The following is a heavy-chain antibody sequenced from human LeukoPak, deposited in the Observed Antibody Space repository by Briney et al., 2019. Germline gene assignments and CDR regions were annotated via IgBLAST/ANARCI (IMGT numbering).Heavy chain of an antibody. D-gene: IGHD6-13*01. Sequence: SETLSLTCTVSGGSINSDYWSWFRLPPGKGLEWIGYIFHSGSTNYNPSFESRLTISVDTSKNLFSLKLRSVTAADPAVYYCARASSSSWIYFHYWGQGTLVTVSS. J-gene: IGHJ4*02. V-gene: IGHV4-59*01. CDR3: ARASSSSWIYFHY. CDR1: GGSINSDY. CDR2: IFHSGST.